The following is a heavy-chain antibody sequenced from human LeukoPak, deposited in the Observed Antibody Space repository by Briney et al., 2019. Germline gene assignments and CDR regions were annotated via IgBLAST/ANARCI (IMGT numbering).Heavy chain of an antibody. V-gene: IGHV3-7*01. CDR1: GFTFSSYW. CDR3: ARVGAGYYMDV. CDR2: IKQDGSEK. J-gene: IGHJ6*03. Sequence: GGSQRLSCAASGFTFSSYWMSWVRQAPGKGLEWVANIKQDGSEKYYVDSVKGRFTITRDHAKNSVYLQMNSLRAEDTAVEYCARVGAGYYMDVWGKGTKVAVSS. D-gene: IGHD1-26*01.